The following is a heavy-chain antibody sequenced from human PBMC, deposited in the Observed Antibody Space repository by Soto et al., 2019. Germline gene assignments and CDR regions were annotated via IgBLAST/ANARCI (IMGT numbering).Heavy chain of an antibody. V-gene: IGHV4-28*01. CDR3: ARTPYSNPSYYYYYMDV. J-gene: IGHJ6*03. CDR2: IYNSGST. Sequence: QVQLQESGPGLVKPSDTLSLTCAVSGYSISSSNWWGWIRQPPGKGLEWIGYIYNSGSTYYNPSLKSRVTMSVDTSKNQFSLTLSSVTAVDTAVYYCARTPYSNPSYYYYYMDVWGKGTTVTVSS. D-gene: IGHD4-4*01. CDR1: GYSISSSNW.